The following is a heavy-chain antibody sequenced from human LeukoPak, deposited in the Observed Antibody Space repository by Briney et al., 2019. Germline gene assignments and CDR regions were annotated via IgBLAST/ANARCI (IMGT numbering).Heavy chain of an antibody. J-gene: IGHJ4*02. CDR2: VDPEDGET. Sequence: ATVKISCKASGYTFTDYYMHWVQQAPGKGLEWMGRVDPEDGETIYAEKFQGRVTITADTSTDTAYMELSSLRSEDTAVYYCATDACSTSYYALRWGQGTLVTVSS. CDR3: ATDACSTSYYALR. CDR1: GYTFTDYY. V-gene: IGHV1-69-2*01. D-gene: IGHD2-2*01.